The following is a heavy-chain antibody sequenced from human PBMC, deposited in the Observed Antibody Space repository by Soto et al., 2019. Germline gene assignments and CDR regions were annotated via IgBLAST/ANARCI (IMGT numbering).Heavy chain of an antibody. D-gene: IGHD2-15*01. J-gene: IGHJ4*02. CDR2: IYYSGST. V-gene: IGHV4-39*01. CDR3: ARHDNGVVVVAATLGVFDY. CDR1: GGSISSSSYY. Sequence: SETLSLTCTVSGGSISSSSYYWGWIRQPPGKGLEWIGSIYYSGSTYYNPSLKSRVTISVDTSKNQFSLKLSSVTAADTAVYYCARHDNGVVVVAATLGVFDYWGQGTLVTVSS.